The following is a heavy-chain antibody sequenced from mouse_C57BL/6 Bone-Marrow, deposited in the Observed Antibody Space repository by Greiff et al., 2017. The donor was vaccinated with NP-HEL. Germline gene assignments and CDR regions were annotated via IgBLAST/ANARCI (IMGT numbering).Heavy chain of an antibody. CDR3: ARGLTGGFAY. V-gene: IGHV3-6*01. D-gene: IGHD4-1*01. J-gene: IGHJ3*01. CDR2: ISYDGSN. CDR1: GYSITSGYY. Sequence: EVKLQESGPGLVKPSQSLSLTCSVTGYSITSGYYWNWIRQFPGNKLEWMGYISYDGSNNYNPSLKNRISITRDTSKNQFFLKLNSVTTEDTATYYCARGLTGGFAYWGQGTLVTVSA.